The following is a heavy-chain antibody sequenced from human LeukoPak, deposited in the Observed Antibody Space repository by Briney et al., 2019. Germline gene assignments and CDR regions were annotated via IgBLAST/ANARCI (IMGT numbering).Heavy chain of an antibody. V-gene: IGHV3-7*05. CDR3: ARDHDRYCSGGSCALFDY. CDR2: IKQDGSEK. D-gene: IGHD2-15*01. J-gene: IGHJ4*02. CDR1: GFTFSSYW. Sequence: PGGSLRLSCAASGFTFSSYWMSWVRQAPPGKGLEWVANIKQDGSEKYYVDSVKGRFTIPRDNAQNSLYLQMNSLRAEDTAVYYCARDHDRYCSGGSCALFDYWGQGTLVTVSS.